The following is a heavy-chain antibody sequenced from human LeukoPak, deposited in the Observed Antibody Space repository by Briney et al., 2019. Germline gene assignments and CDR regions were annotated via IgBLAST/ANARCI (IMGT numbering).Heavy chain of an antibody. CDR2: INPNSGGT. V-gene: IGHV1-2*02. CDR1: GYTFTGHY. J-gene: IGHJ4*02. Sequence: ASVKVSCKASGYTFTGHYMHWVRQAPGQGLEWMGWINPNSGGTNYPQKFQGRVTMTRDTSISTAYMELSRLRSDDTAVYYCALGGRIAARAPFDYWGQGTLVTVSS. D-gene: IGHD6-6*01. CDR3: ALGGRIAARAPFDY.